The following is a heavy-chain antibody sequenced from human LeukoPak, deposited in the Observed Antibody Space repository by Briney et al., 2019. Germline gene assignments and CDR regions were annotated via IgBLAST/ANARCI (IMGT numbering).Heavy chain of an antibody. Sequence: SQTLSLTCAISGDSVSSNSAAWNWIRQSPSRGLEWLGRTYYRSKWYNDYAVSVKSRITINPDTSKNQFSLQLNSVTPEDTAVYYCARATPDQLIQQLWLKMDFRNWFDPWGQGTLVTVSS. J-gene: IGHJ5*02. D-gene: IGHD5-18*01. CDR1: GDSVSSNSAA. CDR2: TYYRSKWYN. CDR3: ARATPDQLIQQLWLKMDFRNWFDP. V-gene: IGHV6-1*01.